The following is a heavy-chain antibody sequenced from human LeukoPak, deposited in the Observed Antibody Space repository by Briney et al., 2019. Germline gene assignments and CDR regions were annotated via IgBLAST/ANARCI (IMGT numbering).Heavy chain of an antibody. V-gene: IGHV1-2*02. CDR3: ARGYDFWSGYYYYFDY. J-gene: IGHJ4*02. CDR2: INPNSGGT. CDR1: GYTFTGYY. Sequence: GASVKVSCKASGYTFTGYYMHWVRQAPGQGLEWMGWINPNSGGTNYAQKFQGRGTMTRDTSISTAYMELSRLRSDDTAVYYCARGYDFWSGYYYYFDYWGQGTLVTVSS. D-gene: IGHD3-3*01.